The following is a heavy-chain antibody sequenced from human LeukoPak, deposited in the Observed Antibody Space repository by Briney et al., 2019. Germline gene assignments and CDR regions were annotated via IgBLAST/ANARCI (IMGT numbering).Heavy chain of an antibody. V-gene: IGHV4-59*01. CDR1: GGSISSYY. CDR2: IYYSGST. J-gene: IGHJ3*02. CDR3: ARIRGSYEKDAFDI. D-gene: IGHD1-26*01. Sequence: PSETLSLTCTVSGGSISSYYWSWIRQPPGKGLEWIGYIYYSGSTNYNPSLKGRVTISVDTSKNQFSLKLSSVTAADTAVYYCARIRGSYEKDAFDIWGQGTMVTVSS.